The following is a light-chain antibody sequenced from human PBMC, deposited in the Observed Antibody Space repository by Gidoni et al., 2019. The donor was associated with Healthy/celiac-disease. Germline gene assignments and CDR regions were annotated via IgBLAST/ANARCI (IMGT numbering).Light chain of an antibody. V-gene: IGKV1-9*01. J-gene: IGKJ4*01. CDR1: QGISSY. CDR3: QQLNSYLLT. CDR2: AAS. Sequence: DIQWTQSPSFLSASVGARVTITCRASQGISSYLAWYQQKPGKAPKLLIYAASTLQSGVPSRFSGSGSGTEFTLTISSLQPEDFATYYCQQLNSYLLTFGGGTKVEIK.